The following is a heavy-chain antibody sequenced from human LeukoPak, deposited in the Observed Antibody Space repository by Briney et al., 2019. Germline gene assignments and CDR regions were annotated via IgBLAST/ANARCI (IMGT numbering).Heavy chain of an antibody. CDR3: ARATTRHHWFDP. Sequence: GGSLRLSCAASGFTVSSNYMSWVRQAPGKGLEWVSVIYSGGSTYYADSVKGRFTISRDNSKNTLYLQMNSLRAEDTAVYYCARATTRHHWFDPCGQGTLVTVSS. CDR2: IYSGGST. V-gene: IGHV3-53*01. D-gene: IGHD1-14*01. CDR1: GFTVSSNY. J-gene: IGHJ5*02.